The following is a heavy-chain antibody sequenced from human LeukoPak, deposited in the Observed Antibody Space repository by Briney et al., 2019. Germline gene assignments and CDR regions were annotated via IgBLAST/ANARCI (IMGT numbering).Heavy chain of an antibody. Sequence: HPGGSLRLSCAASGFTFSSYEMNWVRQAPGKGLEWVSYISSGGNTIYYADSVKGRFTISRDNAKNPLYLQMNSLRAEDTAVYYCAREGTGMVSFDYWGQGTLVTVSS. CDR2: ISSGGNTI. D-gene: IGHD5-18*01. V-gene: IGHV3-48*03. J-gene: IGHJ4*02. CDR1: GFTFSSYE. CDR3: AREGTGMVSFDY.